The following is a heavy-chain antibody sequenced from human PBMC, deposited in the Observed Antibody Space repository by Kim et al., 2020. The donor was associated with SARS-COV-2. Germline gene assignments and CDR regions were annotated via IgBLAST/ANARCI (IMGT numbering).Heavy chain of an antibody. Sequence: GGSLRLSCAASGFTFSSFGMHWVRQAPGKGLGWVAVISYDGNKKYYADSVKGRFTISRDNSRNTLYLQMNSLRAEDTAVYYCVKDFESSDEAYYYYGMDVWGQGTTVTVSS. CDR1: GFTFSSFG. J-gene: IGHJ6*02. V-gene: IGHV3-30*18. D-gene: IGHD6-19*01. CDR3: VKDFESSDEAYYYYGMDV. CDR2: ISYDGNKK.